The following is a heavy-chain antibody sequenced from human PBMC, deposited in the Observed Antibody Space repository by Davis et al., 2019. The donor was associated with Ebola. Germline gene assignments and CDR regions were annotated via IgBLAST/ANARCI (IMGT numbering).Heavy chain of an antibody. CDR1: GYTFGSYG. CDR3: ARENLAGSNDY. J-gene: IGHJ4*02. V-gene: IGHV1-18*01. CDR2: ISAYNGNT. Sequence: AASVKVSCKASGYTFGSYGINWVRQAPGRGLQWMGWISAYNGNTRYPQKLQGRVTMTTNTSTTTIYMELRSLTSDDTAVYYCARENLAGSNDYWGQGTLVTVSS. D-gene: IGHD1-14*01.